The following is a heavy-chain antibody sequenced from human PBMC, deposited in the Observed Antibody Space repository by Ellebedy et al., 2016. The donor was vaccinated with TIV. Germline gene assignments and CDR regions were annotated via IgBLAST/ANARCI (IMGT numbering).Heavy chain of an antibody. J-gene: IGHJ5*01. CDR3: ARDQGVGWFDS. CDR1: GFTVSIYY. CDR2: LYSGGTT. V-gene: IGHV3-53*01. Sequence: EGSLRLSXAASGFTVSIYYMSWVRQAPGKGLEWVSFLYSGGTTDYADSVKGRFTISRDNSKNTLYLQINSLRAEDTAIYYCARDQGVGWFDSWGQGTLVTVSS.